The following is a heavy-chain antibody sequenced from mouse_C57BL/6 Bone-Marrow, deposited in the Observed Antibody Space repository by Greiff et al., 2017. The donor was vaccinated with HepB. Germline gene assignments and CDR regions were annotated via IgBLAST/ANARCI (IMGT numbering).Heavy chain of an antibody. Sequence: QVQLQQSGAELVKPGASVKLSCKASGYTFTSYWMHWVKQRPGQGLEWIGMIHPNSGSTNYNEKFKSKATLTVDKSSSTAYMQLSSLTSEDSAVYYCARLATVVATRYFDVWGTGTTVTVSS. J-gene: IGHJ1*03. CDR3: ARLATVVATRYFDV. CDR2: IHPNSGST. D-gene: IGHD1-1*01. V-gene: IGHV1-64*01. CDR1: GYTFTSYW.